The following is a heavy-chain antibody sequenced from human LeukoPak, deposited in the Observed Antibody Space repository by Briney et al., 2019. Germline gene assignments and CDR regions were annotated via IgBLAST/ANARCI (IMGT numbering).Heavy chain of an antibody. CDR2: INHSGST. CDR1: GGSFSGYY. J-gene: IGHJ4*02. CDR3: ARGYSSSWFLVFDY. Sequence: SETLSLTCAVYGGSFSGYYWSWIRQPPGNGLEWIGEINHSGSTNYNPSLKSRVTISVDTSKNQFSLKLSSVTAADTAVYYCARGYSSSWFLVFDYWGQGTLVTVSS. V-gene: IGHV4-34*01. D-gene: IGHD6-13*01.